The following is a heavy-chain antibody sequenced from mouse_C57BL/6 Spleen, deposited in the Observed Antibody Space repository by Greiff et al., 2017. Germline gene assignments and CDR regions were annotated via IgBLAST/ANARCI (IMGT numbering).Heavy chain of an antibody. CDR1: GFTFTGYY. Sequence: EVKLLESGGGLVQPGGSLSLSCAASGFTFTGYYMSWVRQPPGKALEWLGFIRNKANGYTTEYSASVKGRFTISRNNSQSILYLQMNALRAADSATYYCARATSRDNGSLGNAMGYWGQGTSVTV. V-gene: IGHV7-3*01. CDR3: ARATSRDNGSLGNAMGY. J-gene: IGHJ4*01. CDR2: IRNKANGYTT. D-gene: IGHD2-13*01.